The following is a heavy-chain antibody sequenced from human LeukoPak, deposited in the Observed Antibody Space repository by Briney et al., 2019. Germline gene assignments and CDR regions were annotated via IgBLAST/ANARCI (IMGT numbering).Heavy chain of an antibody. D-gene: IGHD2-15*01. Sequence: ASVKVSCKASGYTFTGYYMHWVRQAPGQGLEWMGWINPNSGGTNYAQKFQGRVTMTRDTSISTAYMELSRLRSDDTAVYYCARDIVYSYYFDYWGQGTLVTVSS. CDR1: GYTFTGYY. CDR3: ARDIVYSYYFDY. CDR2: INPNSGGT. V-gene: IGHV1-2*02. J-gene: IGHJ4*02.